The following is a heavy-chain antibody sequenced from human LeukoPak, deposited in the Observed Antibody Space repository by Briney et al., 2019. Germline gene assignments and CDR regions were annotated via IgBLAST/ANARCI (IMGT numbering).Heavy chain of an antibody. CDR1: GGSISSSSYY. J-gene: IGHJ4*02. Sequence: SQSLSLTCPVSGGSISSSSYYCGWLRQPPGKGLEWFGSIYYSGSTYDNPTLKIRVTISVDTSKNQFSLKLSSVTAADTAVYYCARRNYYLDFWGQGTLVTVSS. D-gene: IGHD4-11*01. CDR3: ARRNYYLDF. CDR2: IYYSGST. V-gene: IGHV4-39*01.